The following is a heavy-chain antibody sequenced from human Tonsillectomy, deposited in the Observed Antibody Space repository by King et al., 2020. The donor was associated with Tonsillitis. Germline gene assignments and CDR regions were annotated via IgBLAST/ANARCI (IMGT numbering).Heavy chain of an antibody. CDR1: GYSISSGYY. D-gene: IGHD3-10*01. J-gene: IGHJ5*02. Sequence: QLQESGPGLVKPSETLSLTCAVSGYSISSGYYWGWIRQPPGKGLEWIGSIYHSGSTYYNLSLKSRVTISVDTSKNQFSLKLSSVTAADTAVFYCARVLWFGELFGRDWFDPWGQGTLVTVSS. CDR2: IYHSGST. CDR3: ARVLWFGELFGRDWFDP. V-gene: IGHV4-38-2*01.